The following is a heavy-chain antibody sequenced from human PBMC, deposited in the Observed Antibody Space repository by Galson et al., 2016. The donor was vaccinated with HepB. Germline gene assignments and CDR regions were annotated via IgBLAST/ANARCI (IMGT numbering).Heavy chain of an antibody. CDR2: ISTNSDYI. V-gene: IGHV3-21*01. CDR1: EFTFSTCS. Sequence: SLRLSCAVSEFTFSTCSLNWVRQAPEKGLEWVSSISTNSDYIYYADSVKGRFTISRDDARNSLYLQMNSLRAEDTAVYYCARSPAYGDYLPWYFDLWGRGTLVTVSS. D-gene: IGHD4-17*01. CDR3: ARSPAYGDYLPWYFDL. J-gene: IGHJ2*01.